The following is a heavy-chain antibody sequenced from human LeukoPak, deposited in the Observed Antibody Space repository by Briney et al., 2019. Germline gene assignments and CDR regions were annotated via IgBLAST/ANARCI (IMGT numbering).Heavy chain of an antibody. V-gene: IGHV1-69*04. CDR3: ARGLRLIAAAGANNWFDP. J-gene: IGHJ5*02. CDR2: IIPILGIA. CDR1: GGTFSSYA. D-gene: IGHD6-13*01. Sequence: SVKVSCKASGGTFSSYAISWVRQAPGQGLEWMGRIIPILGIANYAQKFLGRVTITADKSTSTAYMELSSLRSEDTAVYYCARGLRLIAAAGANNWFDPWGQGTLVTVSS.